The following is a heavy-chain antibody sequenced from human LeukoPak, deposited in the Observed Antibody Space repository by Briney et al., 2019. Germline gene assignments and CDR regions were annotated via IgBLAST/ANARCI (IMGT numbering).Heavy chain of an antibody. CDR2: INHSGST. J-gene: IGHJ4*02. CDR3: ARYPPFDY. CDR1: GGSFSGYY. V-gene: IGHV4-34*01. Sequence: PETLSLTCAVYGGSFSGYYWSWIRQPPGKGLEWIGEINHSGSTNYNPSLKSRVTISVDTSKNQFSLKLSSVTAADTAVYYCARYPPFDYWGQGTLVTVSS.